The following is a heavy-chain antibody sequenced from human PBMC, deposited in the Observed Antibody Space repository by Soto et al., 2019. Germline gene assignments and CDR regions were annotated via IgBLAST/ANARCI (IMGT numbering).Heavy chain of an antibody. J-gene: IGHJ4*02. V-gene: IGHV4-34*01. D-gene: IGHD6-6*01. CDR1: GGSFRGCY. CDR2: INHSGST. CDR3: AQYSRDFDY. Sequence: XXTLSLPLAVCGGSFRGCYWSWIRQPPGKGLEWIGEINHSGSTNYNPSLKSRVTISVDTSKNQFYLKLSSVTAADTAVYYCAQYSRDFDYWGQGTLVTVS.